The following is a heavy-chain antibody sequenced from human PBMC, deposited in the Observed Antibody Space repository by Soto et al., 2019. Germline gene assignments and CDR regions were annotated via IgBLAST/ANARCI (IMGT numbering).Heavy chain of an antibody. CDR2: ISSSSSYI. D-gene: IGHD2-15*01. Sequence: TGGSLRLSCAASGFTFSSYSMNWVRQAPGKGLEWVSSISSSSSYIYYADSVKGRFTISRDNAKNSLYLQMNSLRAEDTAVYYCARRTLRDCSGGSCYSVSDAFDIWGQGTMVTVSS. CDR3: ARRTLRDCSGGSCYSVSDAFDI. CDR1: GFTFSSYS. V-gene: IGHV3-21*01. J-gene: IGHJ3*02.